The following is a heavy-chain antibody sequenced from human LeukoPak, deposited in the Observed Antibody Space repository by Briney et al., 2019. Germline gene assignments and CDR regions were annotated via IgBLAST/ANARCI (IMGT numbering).Heavy chain of an antibody. CDR3: ARSSMIVTLFYYYMDV. Sequence: SGESLRLSCAASGFTFNNYGMHWVRQAPGKGLELVAFIRYNGNNQYYADSVKGRFTISRDNAKNSLYLQMNSLRAEDTAVYYCARSSMIVTLFYYYMDVWGKGTTVTVSS. CDR2: IRYNGNNQ. V-gene: IGHV3-30*02. D-gene: IGHD3-22*01. CDR1: GFTFNNYG. J-gene: IGHJ6*03.